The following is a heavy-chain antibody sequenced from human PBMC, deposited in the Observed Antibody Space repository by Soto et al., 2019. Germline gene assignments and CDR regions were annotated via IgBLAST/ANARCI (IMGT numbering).Heavy chain of an antibody. J-gene: IGHJ4*02. Sequence: RGSLRLSCAASGFTFSSYAMHWVRQAPGKGLEWVAVISYDGSNKYYADSVKGRFTISRDNSKNTLYLQMNSLRAEDTAVYYCARDLSGITMVRGVRYYFDYWGQGTLVTVSS. CDR3: ARDLSGITMVRGVRYYFDY. CDR1: GFTFSSYA. D-gene: IGHD3-10*01. CDR2: ISYDGSNK. V-gene: IGHV3-30-3*01.